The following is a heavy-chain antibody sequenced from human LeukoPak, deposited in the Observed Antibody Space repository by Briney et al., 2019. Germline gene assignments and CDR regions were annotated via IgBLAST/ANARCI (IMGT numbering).Heavy chain of an antibody. Sequence: GGSLRLSCAASGFTVSSNYMSWVRQAPGKGLEWVSVIYSGGSTYYADSVKGRFTISRDNSKNTLYLQMNSLRAEDTAVYYCARDWLIAVADYYYYYGMDVWGQGTTVTVSS. D-gene: IGHD6-19*01. CDR2: IYSGGST. CDR3: ARDWLIAVADYYYYYGMDV. CDR1: GFTVSSNY. V-gene: IGHV3-66*01. J-gene: IGHJ6*02.